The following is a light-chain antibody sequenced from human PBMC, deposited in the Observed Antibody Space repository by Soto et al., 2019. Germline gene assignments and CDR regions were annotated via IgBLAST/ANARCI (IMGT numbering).Light chain of an antibody. CDR3: QQYGSSPA. Sequence: EIVLTQSPGTLSLSPGERATLSCRASQSVSSSYLAWYQQKPGQAPRLLIYGPSSRATGIPDRFSGSGSGTDFTITISRLEPEDFAVYYCQQYGSSPAFGPGTKVDIK. CDR1: QSVSSSY. CDR2: GPS. J-gene: IGKJ3*01. V-gene: IGKV3-20*01.